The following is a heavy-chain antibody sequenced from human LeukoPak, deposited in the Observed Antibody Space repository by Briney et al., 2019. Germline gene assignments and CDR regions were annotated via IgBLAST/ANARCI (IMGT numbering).Heavy chain of an antibody. Sequence: GGSLRLSCAASGFTFSSYSMNWVRQAPGKWLEWVSSISSSSSYIYYADSVKGRFTISRDNAKISLYLQMNSLRAEDTAVYYCARDAAAGTFGYWGQGTLVTVSS. CDR2: ISSSSSYI. D-gene: IGHD6-13*01. CDR1: GFTFSSYS. V-gene: IGHV3-21*01. CDR3: ARDAAAGTFGY. J-gene: IGHJ4*02.